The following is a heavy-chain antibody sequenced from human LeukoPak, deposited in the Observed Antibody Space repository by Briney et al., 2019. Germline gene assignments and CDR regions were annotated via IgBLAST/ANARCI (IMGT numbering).Heavy chain of an antibody. V-gene: IGHV6-1*01. CDR2: TYYRSKWYN. Sequence: SQTLSLTCAISGDSVSSNSAAWNWIRQSPSRGLEWLGRTYYRSKWYNDYAVSVKSRITINPDTSKNQFSLKLSSVTAADTAVYYCARGQNDSSGYYLDYWGQGTLVTVSS. D-gene: IGHD3-22*01. CDR3: ARGQNDSSGYYLDY. CDR1: GDSVSSNSAA. J-gene: IGHJ4*02.